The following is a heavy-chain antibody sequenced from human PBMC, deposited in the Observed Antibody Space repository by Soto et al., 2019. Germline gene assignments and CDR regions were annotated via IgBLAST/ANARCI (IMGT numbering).Heavy chain of an antibody. CDR2: IRSKANSYAT. Sequence: GGSLRLSCAASGFTFSGSAMHWVRQASGKGLEWVGRIRSKANSYATAYAASVKGRFTISRDDSKNTAYLQMNSLKTEDTAVYYCTRRYQLLYANWFDPWGQGTLVTVSS. CDR3: TRRYQLLYANWFDP. V-gene: IGHV3-73*01. CDR1: GFTFSGSA. D-gene: IGHD2-2*02. J-gene: IGHJ5*02.